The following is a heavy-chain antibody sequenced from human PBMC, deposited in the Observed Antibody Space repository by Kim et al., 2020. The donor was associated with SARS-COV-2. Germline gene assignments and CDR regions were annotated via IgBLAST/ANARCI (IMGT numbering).Heavy chain of an antibody. Sequence: TYSNPAPKSRVTISVDTSKNQFSLKLSSVTAADTAVYYCARGSGSYYADYWGQGTLVTVSS. CDR3: ARGSGSYYADY. D-gene: IGHD1-26*01. V-gene: IGHV4-31*02. J-gene: IGHJ4*02. CDR2: T.